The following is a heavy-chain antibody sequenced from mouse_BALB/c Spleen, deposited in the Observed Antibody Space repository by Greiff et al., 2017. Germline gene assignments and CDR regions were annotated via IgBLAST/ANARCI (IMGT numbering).Heavy chain of an antibody. D-gene: IGHD3-1*01. CDR1: GYTFTNYW. V-gene: IGHV1-63*02. CDR2: IYPGGGYT. CDR3: ARGGSGHFDY. J-gene: IGHJ2*01. Sequence: VKLQESGAELVRPGTSVKISCKASGYTFTNYWLGWVKQRPGHGLEWIGDIYPGGGYTNYNEKFKGKATLTADTSSSTAYMQLSSLTSEDSAVYFCARGGSGHFDYWGQGTTLTVSS.